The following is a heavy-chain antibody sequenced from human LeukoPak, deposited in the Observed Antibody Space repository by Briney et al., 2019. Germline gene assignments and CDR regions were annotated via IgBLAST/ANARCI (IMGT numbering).Heavy chain of an antibody. CDR3: ATSTA. CDR1: AITFSSYG. CDR2: IKQDGSEK. D-gene: IGHD4-17*01. Sequence: PGGCLRLSCAATAITFSSYGVSWVRQAPWKGLEWVVNIKQDGSEKYYVDSVKGRFTISRDNAKNSLYLQMNSLRAEDTAVYYCATSTAWGQGTLVTVSS. V-gene: IGHV3-7*03. J-gene: IGHJ5*02.